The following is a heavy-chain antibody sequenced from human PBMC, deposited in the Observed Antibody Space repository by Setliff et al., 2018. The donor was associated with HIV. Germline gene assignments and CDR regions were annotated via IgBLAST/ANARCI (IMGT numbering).Heavy chain of an antibody. CDR2: INSDGSST. CDR3: ARSTWFGSWYYFDY. J-gene: IGHJ4*02. CDR1: GFTFSSYW. V-gene: IGHV3-74*01. Sequence: LRLSCAASGFTFSSYWMHWVRQAPGKGLVWVSRINSDGSSTSYAGSVKGRFTISRDNAKNTLYLQMNSLRAEDTAVYYCARSTWFGSWYYFDYWGQGTLVTVSS. D-gene: IGHD6-13*01.